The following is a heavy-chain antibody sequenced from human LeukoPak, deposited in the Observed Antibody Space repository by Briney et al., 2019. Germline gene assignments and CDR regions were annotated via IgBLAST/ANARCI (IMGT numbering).Heavy chain of an antibody. CDR3: ASVHPSAAIGS. CDR1: GGSVSSGSYY. CDR2: IYYSGST. V-gene: IGHV4-61*01. D-gene: IGHD2-2*01. Sequence: SETLSLTCTVSGGSVSSGSYYWSWIRQPPGKGLEWIGYIYYSGSTNYNPSLKSRVTISVDTSKNQFSLKLSSVTAADTAVYYCASVHPSAAIGSWGQGTLVTVSS. J-gene: IGHJ5*02.